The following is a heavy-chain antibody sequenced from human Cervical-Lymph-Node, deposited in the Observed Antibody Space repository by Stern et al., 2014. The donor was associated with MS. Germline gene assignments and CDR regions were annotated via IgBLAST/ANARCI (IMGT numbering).Heavy chain of an antibody. D-gene: IGHD5-18*01. V-gene: IGHV4-61*01. Sequence: QLQLQESGPGLVKPSETLSLTCTVSGGSVSSGSYHWSWIRQPPGKRLEWIGYISYSGSTNYNPSLKSRVTISVDTSKNQFSLKLSSVTAADTAVYYCARESSGGYRWGQGTLVTVSS. CDR1: GGSVSSGSYH. CDR2: ISYSGST. CDR3: ARESSGGYR. J-gene: IGHJ4*02.